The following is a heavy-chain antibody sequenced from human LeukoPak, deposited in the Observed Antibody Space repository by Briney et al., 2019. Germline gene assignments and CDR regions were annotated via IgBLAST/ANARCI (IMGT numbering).Heavy chain of an antibody. J-gene: IGHJ3*02. CDR1: GCSFSSYC. CDR2: INTDGSST. V-gene: IGHV3-74*01. D-gene: IGHD6-19*01. CDR3: VRAVAGRGNI. Sequence: GLSLRLSGAASGCSFSSYCMHWVRQAPGKGLVWVSRINTDGSSTSYADSVKGRFAISRDNAKNTLYLQMNSLRAEDTAVYYCVRAVAGRGNIWGQGTMVTVSS.